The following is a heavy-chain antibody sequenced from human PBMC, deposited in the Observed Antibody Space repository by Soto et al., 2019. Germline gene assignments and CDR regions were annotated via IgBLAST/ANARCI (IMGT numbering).Heavy chain of an antibody. CDR1: GYSFTSYW. CDR2: IYPGDSDT. CDR3: ARLKYCGGDCYPNYYYYYNGMDV. Sequence: GESLKISCKGSGYSFTSYWIGWVRQMPGKGLEWMGIIYPGDSDTRYSPSFQGQVTISADKSISTAYLQWSSLKASDTAMYYCARLKYCGGDCYPNYYYYYNGMDVWGQGTRVTVSS. J-gene: IGHJ6*02. D-gene: IGHD2-21*02. V-gene: IGHV5-51*01.